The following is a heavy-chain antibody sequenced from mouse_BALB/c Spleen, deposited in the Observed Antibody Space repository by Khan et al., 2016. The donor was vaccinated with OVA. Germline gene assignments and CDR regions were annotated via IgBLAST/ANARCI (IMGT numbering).Heavy chain of an antibody. J-gene: IGHJ3*01. CDR1: GFTFSSYG. CDR2: ISSDGSYT. V-gene: IGHV5-6*01. D-gene: IGHD4-1*01. CDR3: ATHFTGSFAY. Sequence: EVELVESGGDLVKPGGSLKLSCAASGFTFSSYGMSWVRQTPDKRLEWVATISSDGSYTYYPDSVKGRVTISRDKVKNTPYLQMSSLKSEDTAMYYCATHFTGSFAYWGQGTLVTVSA.